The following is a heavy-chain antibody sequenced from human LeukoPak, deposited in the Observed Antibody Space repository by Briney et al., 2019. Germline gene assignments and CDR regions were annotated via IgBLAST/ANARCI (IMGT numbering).Heavy chain of an antibody. CDR3: ARRGGYSSAAGDY. D-gene: IGHD6-19*01. CDR2: IYYSGST. J-gene: IGHJ4*02. V-gene: IGHV4-39*01. CDR1: GGSISSSSYY. Sequence: SQTLSLTCTVSGGSISSSSYYWGWIRQPPGKGLKWIGSIYYSGSTYYNPSLKSRVTISVDTSKNQFSLKLSSVTAADTAVYYCARRGGYSSAAGDYWGQGTLVTVSS.